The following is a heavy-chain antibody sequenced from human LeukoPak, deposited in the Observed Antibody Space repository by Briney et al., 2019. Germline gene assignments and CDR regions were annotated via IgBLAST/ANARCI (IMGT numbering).Heavy chain of an antibody. D-gene: IGHD5-18*01. J-gene: IGHJ6*03. Sequence: SETLSLTCTVSGGSISSSSYYWGWIRQPPGKGLEWIGSIYYSGSTYYNPSLKSRVTISVDTSKNQFSLKLSSVTAADTAVYYCARDVPGYSYGYGVERAGKASEENQYYYYYYMDVWGKGTTVTVSS. CDR2: IYYSGST. CDR1: GGSISSSSYY. CDR3: ARDVPGYSYGYGVERAGKASEENQYYYYYYMDV. V-gene: IGHV4-39*02.